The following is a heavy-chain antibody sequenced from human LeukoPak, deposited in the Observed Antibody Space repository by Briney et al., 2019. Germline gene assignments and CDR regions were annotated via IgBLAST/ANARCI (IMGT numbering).Heavy chain of an antibody. J-gene: IGHJ4*02. Sequence: PGGSLRLSCAASGFTFSSYSMSWVRQAPGKGLEWVSSIISSGGDTYYADSVKGRFTISRDNAKNSLYLQMDSLRVEDTAVYYCARSQFGELLNGFDYWGQGTLVTVSS. V-gene: IGHV3-21*01. D-gene: IGHD3-10*01. CDR1: GFTFSSYS. CDR3: ARSQFGELLNGFDY. CDR2: IISSGGDT.